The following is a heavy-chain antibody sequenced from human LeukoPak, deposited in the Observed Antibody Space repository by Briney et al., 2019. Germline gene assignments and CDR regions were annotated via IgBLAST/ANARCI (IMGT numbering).Heavy chain of an antibody. J-gene: IGHJ3*02. CDR2: INPNSGGT. V-gene: IGHV1-2*02. CDR3: AKETTGYSSGPGAFDI. CDR1: GYTFTGYY. Sequence: ASVKVSCKASGYTFTGYYMHWVRQAPGQGLEWMGWINPNSGGTNYAQKFQGRVTMTRDTSISTAYMELSRLRSDDTAVYYCAKETTGYSSGPGAFDIWGQGTMVTVSS. D-gene: IGHD6-19*01.